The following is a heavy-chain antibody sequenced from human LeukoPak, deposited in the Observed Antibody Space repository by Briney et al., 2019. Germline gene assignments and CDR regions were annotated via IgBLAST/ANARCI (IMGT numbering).Heavy chain of an antibody. D-gene: IGHD3-10*01. CDR3: AKDRLVVRGVIDY. CDR2: ISGNGGST. V-gene: IGHV3-23*01. J-gene: IGHJ4*02. CDR1: GFTFSSYG. Sequence: GGSLRLSCAASGFTFSSYGMHWVRQAPGKGLEWVSAISGNGGSTYYADSVKGRFTISRDNSKNTLYLQMNSLRAEDTAVYYCAKDRLVVRGVIDYWGQGTLVTVSS.